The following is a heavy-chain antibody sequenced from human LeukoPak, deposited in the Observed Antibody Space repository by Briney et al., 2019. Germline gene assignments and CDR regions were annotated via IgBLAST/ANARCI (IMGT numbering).Heavy chain of an antibody. Sequence: GGSPRLSCAASGFTFSSYAMSWVRQAPVKGLEWVSVISGSGGSTYYVDSVKGRFTISRDNSKNTLYLQMNSLRAEDTAVYYCAKGSKLAIYGMDVWGQGTTVTVSS. D-gene: IGHD6-6*01. J-gene: IGHJ6*02. CDR2: ISGSGGST. V-gene: IGHV3-23*01. CDR1: GFTFSSYA. CDR3: AKGSKLAIYGMDV.